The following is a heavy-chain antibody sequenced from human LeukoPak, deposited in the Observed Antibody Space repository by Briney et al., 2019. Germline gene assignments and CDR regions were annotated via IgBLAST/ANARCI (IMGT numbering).Heavy chain of an antibody. CDR2: IYSSGST. CDR1: GGSLSLSY. CDR3: ARVELATIDHFDY. Sequence: SETLSLTCTVSGGSLSLSYWSWIRQPAGKGLEWIGRIYSSGSTNYNPSLKSRVTMSVDTSKNQFSLKLTSVTAADTAVYYCARVELATIDHFDYWGQGILVTDSS. D-gene: IGHD5-24*01. J-gene: IGHJ4*02. V-gene: IGHV4-4*07.